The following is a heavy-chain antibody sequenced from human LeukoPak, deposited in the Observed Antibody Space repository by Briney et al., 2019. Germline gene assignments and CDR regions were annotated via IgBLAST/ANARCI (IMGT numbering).Heavy chain of an antibody. CDR2: INLPGTEH. V-gene: IGHV3-7*01. Sequence: GSLRLSCAASGFTFNTYWMSWVRQAPGKGLEWVANINLPGTEHNYVDSVKGRFTISRDNAKDSLYLQMNDLRAEDTAIYYCARIHIAVAGITDYWGQGTLVTVSS. CDR1: GFTFNTYW. CDR3: ARIHIAVAGITDY. J-gene: IGHJ4*02. D-gene: IGHD6-19*01.